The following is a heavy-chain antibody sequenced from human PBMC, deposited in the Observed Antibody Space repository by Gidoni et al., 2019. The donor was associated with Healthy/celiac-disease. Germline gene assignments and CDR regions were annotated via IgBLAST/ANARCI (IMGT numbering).Heavy chain of an antibody. CDR1: GGSISSSSYY. Sequence: QLQLQESGPGLVKPSETLSLTCTVSGGSISSSSYYWGWIRQPPGKGLEWIGSIYYSGSTYYNPSLKSRVTISVDTSKNQFSRKLSSVTAADTAVYYCARHRWIQLMPGEIWFDPWGQGTLVTVSS. CDR3: ARHRWIQLMPGEIWFDP. V-gene: IGHV4-39*01. J-gene: IGHJ5*02. D-gene: IGHD5-18*01. CDR2: IYYSGST.